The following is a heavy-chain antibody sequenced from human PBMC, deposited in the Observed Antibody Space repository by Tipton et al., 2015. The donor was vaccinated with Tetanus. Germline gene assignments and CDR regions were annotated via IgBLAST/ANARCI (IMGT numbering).Heavy chain of an antibody. Sequence: LRLSCTVSGDFASLSYWSWIRQPVGKSLEWLGRISTSGNTHYNPSLKGRVTMSLDTPKKQFSLTLTSVTAADTAVYYCARGLFCANGICPALLFDPWGQGTQVTVSS. CDR1: GDFASLSY. CDR3: ARGLFCANGICPALLFDP. CDR2: ISTSGNT. D-gene: IGHD2-8*01. J-gene: IGHJ5*02. V-gene: IGHV4-4*07.